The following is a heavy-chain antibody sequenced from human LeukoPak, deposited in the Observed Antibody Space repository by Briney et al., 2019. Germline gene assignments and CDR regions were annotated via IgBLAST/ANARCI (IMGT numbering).Heavy chain of an antibody. CDR3: ARASYYYDSSGYPGYYFDY. J-gene: IGHJ4*02. CDR2: SNPNSGGT. D-gene: IGHD3-22*01. CDR1: GYTVTDYF. Sequence: ASVTLFCKASGYTVTDYFMHWVRQAPGQGLEWMGWSNPNSGGTNYAQKFQGGVTMIRVTSISTAYMELSRLRSDDPAVYYCARASYYYDSSGYPGYYFDYWGQGNVVPVSS. V-gene: IGHV1-2*02.